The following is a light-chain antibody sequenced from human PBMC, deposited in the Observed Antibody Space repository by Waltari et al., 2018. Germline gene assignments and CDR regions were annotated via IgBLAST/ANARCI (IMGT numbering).Light chain of an antibody. Sequence: QSALTQPASVSGSPGQSITISCSGTNSDVGGYNYVSWYQQLPGNAPKLMIYDVTRWPSGVSNRFSGSKSGNTASLTIFGLQAEDEADYYCASYTSTRTVIFGGGTRVTVL. CDR2: DVT. J-gene: IGLJ2*01. CDR3: ASYTSTRTVI. CDR1: NSDVGGYNY. V-gene: IGLV2-14*01.